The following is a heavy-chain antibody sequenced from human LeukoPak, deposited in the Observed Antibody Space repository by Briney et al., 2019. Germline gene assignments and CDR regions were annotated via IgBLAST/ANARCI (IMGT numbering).Heavy chain of an antibody. J-gene: IGHJ2*01. Sequence: GGSLRLSCAASGFTFSSYAMFWVRQAPGKGLEWVSAVSESAEYTFYADSVKGRCTISRDNSKNTLFLQMNNLRAEDTAVYYCAKKMVPATRVFDLWGRGTLVAVSS. CDR3: AKKMVPATRVFDL. CDR2: VSESAEYT. D-gene: IGHD2-21*02. CDR1: GFTFSSYA. V-gene: IGHV3-23*01.